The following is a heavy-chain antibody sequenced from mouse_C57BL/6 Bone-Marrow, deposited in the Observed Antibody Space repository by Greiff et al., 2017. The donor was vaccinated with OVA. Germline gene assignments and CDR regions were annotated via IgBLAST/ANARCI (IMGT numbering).Heavy chain of an antibody. D-gene: IGHD3-3*01. V-gene: IGHV5-16*01. CDR1: GFTFSDYY. Sequence: EVKLMESEGGLVQPGSSMKLSCTASGFTFSDYYMAWVRQVPEKGLEWVANIHYDGSSTYYLDSLKSRFIISRDNAKNILYLQMSSLKSEDTATYYCARGGWDWYFDVWGTGTTVTVSS. CDR2: IHYDGSST. J-gene: IGHJ1*03. CDR3: ARGGWDWYFDV.